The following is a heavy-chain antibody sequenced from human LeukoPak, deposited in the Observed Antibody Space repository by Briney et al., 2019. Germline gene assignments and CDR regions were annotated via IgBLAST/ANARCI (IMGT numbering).Heavy chain of an antibody. V-gene: IGHV4-34*01. CDR3: TRQEDSSGGICYLGNAFDI. D-gene: IGHD2-15*01. CDR1: GGSFSSYY. J-gene: IGHJ3*02. CDR2: INESGSI. Sequence: SETLSLTCAVYGGSFSSYYWSWIRQPPGKGLEWIGEINESGSINYNAYLKSRVTISVDTSKNQFSLKLSSLTAADTAVYYCTRQEDSSGGICYLGNAFDIWGQGTMVTVSS.